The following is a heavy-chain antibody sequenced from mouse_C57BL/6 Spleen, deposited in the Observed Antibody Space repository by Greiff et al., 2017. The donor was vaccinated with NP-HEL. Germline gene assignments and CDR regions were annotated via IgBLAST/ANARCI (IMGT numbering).Heavy chain of an antibody. CDR3: TTQGVVANYFDY. J-gene: IGHJ2*01. CDR2: IDPEDGDT. Sequence: EVQLQQSGAELVRPGASVKLSCTASGFNIKDYYMHWVKQRPEPGLEWIGRIDPEDGDTEYAPKFQGKATMTADTSSNTAYLQLSSLTSEDTAVYYCTTQGVVANYFDYWGQGTTLTVAS. D-gene: IGHD1-1*01. CDR1: GFNIKDYY. V-gene: IGHV14-1*01.